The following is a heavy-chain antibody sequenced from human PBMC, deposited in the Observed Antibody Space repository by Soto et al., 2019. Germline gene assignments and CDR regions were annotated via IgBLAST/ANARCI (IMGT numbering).Heavy chain of an antibody. D-gene: IGHD4-17*01. Sequence: QVQLQESGPGLVKPSQTLSLTCTVSGGSISSCGYYWSWIRQHPGKGLEWIGYIDYSGSTYYNPSLKSRVTISVDTSKNQCSMKLSSVTAADTAVYYCARVNYGIFDYWGQGTLVTVSS. CDR3: ARVNYGIFDY. V-gene: IGHV4-31*03. CDR2: IDYSGST. CDR1: GGSISSCGYY. J-gene: IGHJ4*02.